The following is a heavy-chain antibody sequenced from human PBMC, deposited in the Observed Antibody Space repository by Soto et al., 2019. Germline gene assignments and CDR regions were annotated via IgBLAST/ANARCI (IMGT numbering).Heavy chain of an antibody. CDR3: ARVGEVVAATRHYYYYMDV. D-gene: IGHD2-15*01. V-gene: IGHV4-34*01. Sequence: SETLSLTCAVYGGSFSGYYWSWIRQPPGKGLEWIGEINHSGSTNYNPSLKSRVTISVDTSKNQFSLKLSSVTAADTAVYFCARVGEVVAATRHYYYYMDVWGKGTTVTVSS. CDR1: GGSFSGYY. J-gene: IGHJ6*03. CDR2: INHSGST.